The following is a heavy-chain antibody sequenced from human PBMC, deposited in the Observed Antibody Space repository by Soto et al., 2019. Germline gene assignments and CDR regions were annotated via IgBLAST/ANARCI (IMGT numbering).Heavy chain of an antibody. CDR1: GGSISSYY. J-gene: IGHJ6*02. V-gene: IGHV4-59*01. CDR2: IYYSGST. Sequence: SETLSLTCTVSGGSISSYYWSWIRQPPGKGLEWIGYIYYSGSTNYNPSLKSRVTISVDTSKNQFSLKLSSVTAADTAVYYCARVSRDIVVVPAAIEYYYGMDVWGQGTTVTVSS. CDR3: ARVSRDIVVVPAAIEYYYGMDV. D-gene: IGHD2-2*02.